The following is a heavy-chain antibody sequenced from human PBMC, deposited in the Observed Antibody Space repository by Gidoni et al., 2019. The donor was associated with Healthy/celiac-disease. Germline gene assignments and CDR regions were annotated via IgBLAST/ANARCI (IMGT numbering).Heavy chain of an antibody. CDR2: IYYSGST. Sequence: QVPLQESGPGLVQPSQTLSPACPVPGGPISSGGHYWSWIRQHPGKGLEWIGYIYYSGSTSHNPSLKSRVTISVDTSKNQFSLKLSSVTAADTAVYYCARVGRLRFKWEYWGQGTLVTVSS. V-gene: IGHV4-31*03. D-gene: IGHD5-12*01. J-gene: IGHJ4*02. CDR1: GGPISSGGHY. CDR3: ARVGRLRFKWEY.